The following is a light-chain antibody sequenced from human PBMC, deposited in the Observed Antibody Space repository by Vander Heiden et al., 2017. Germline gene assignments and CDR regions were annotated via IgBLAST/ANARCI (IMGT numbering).Light chain of an antibody. J-gene: IGLJ1*01. Sequence: QSALTQPPSASGSPGQSVTISCTGTSGDVGRYDFVYLYQQHPGEAPTLIISEVTKRPSGVPPRFSGSKSGNTASLTVSGRLAADEAAYYCSADAGTNNYVFGTGTWVTVL. CDR1: SGDVGRYDF. CDR2: EVT. CDR3: SADAGTNNYV. V-gene: IGLV2-8*01.